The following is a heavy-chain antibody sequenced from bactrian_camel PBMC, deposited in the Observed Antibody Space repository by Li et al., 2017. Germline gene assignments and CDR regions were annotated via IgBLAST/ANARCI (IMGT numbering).Heavy chain of an antibody. D-gene: IGHD2*01. CDR1: PTTDGIDA. J-gene: IGHJ4*01. Sequence: HVQLVESGGGSVQAGQPLRLTCAASPTTDGIDAMAWFRHAPGKEREGIATIYTAFRSTFYANSVKGRFTVSLDKAKNTLYLRMNSLKPEDTAMYYCAADPEGCDSGGYYHETYWGQGTQVTVS. CDR2: IYTAFRST. CDR3: AADPEGCDSGGYYHETY. V-gene: IGHV3S54*01.